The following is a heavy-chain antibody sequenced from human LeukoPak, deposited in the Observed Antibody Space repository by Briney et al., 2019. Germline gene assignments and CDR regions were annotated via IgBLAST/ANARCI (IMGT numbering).Heavy chain of an antibody. CDR2: INPNSGGT. Sequence: VASVKVSFKASGYTFTGYYMHWVRQAPGQGLEWMGWINPNSGGTNYAQKFQGRVTITRDTSISTAYMELSRLRSDDTAVYYCARGQYYDSIVMDVWGKGTTVTISS. CDR1: GYTFTGYY. J-gene: IGHJ6*04. D-gene: IGHD3-22*01. V-gene: IGHV1-2*02. CDR3: ARGQYYDSIVMDV.